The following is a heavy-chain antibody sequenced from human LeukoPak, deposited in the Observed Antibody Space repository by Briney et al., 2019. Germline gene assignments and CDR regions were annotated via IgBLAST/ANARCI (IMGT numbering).Heavy chain of an antibody. V-gene: IGHV4-38-2*02. J-gene: IGHJ5*02. CDR3: ARRFTLIVGNWFDP. Sequence: KPSETLSLTCTVSGYSISNGYYWGWIRQPPGKGLEWIGSIYNTRNTSYNPSLNSRVTITVDTSENHFSLKLSSGTGADTAGDYCARRFTLIVGNWFDPWGQGTPVTVSS. D-gene: IGHD3-22*01. CDR2: IYNTRNT. CDR1: GYSISNGYY.